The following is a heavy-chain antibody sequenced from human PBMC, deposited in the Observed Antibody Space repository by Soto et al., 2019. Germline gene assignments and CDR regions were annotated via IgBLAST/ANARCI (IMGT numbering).Heavy chain of an antibody. Sequence: EVQLVESGGGLIRPGGSLRLICAASGLSVTANYMTWVRQAPGKGLEWLSIIYRGGGTYYADSLKGRAIISRDGSRNMVFLQMNSLTAEDAGVYYCARRDDSETFDIWGRGTVVNVSS. V-gene: IGHV3-53*01. CDR3: ARRDDSETFDI. J-gene: IGHJ3*02. D-gene: IGHD5-18*01. CDR1: GLSVTANY. CDR2: IYRGGGT.